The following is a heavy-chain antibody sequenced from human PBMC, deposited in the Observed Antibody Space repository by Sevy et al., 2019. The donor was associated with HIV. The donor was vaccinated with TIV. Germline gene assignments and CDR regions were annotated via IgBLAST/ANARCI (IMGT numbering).Heavy chain of an antibody. Sequence: ASVKVSCKASGYTFTNYYMHWVRQAPGQGLEWMGIINPSGGSTSYAQKFQGRVTMTRDTSTSTVYMELSSLRSEDTAVCYCARDGRGYNGYDEFTHYYFDYWGQGTLVTVSS. V-gene: IGHV1-46*01. CDR1: GYTFTNYY. CDR2: INPSGGST. J-gene: IGHJ4*02. CDR3: ARDGRGYNGYDEFTHYYFDY. D-gene: IGHD5-12*01.